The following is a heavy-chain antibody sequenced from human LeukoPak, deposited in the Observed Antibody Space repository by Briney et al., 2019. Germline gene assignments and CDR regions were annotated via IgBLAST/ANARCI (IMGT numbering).Heavy chain of an antibody. CDR1: GYSFTSYW. CDR2: IYPGDSDT. CDR3: ARAGLPLLWFGELLPHNYYGMDV. Sequence: GESLKISCKGSGYSFTSYWIGWVRQMPGKGLEWMGIIYPGDSDTRYSPSFQGQVTISADKSISTAYLQWSSLKASDTAMYYCARAGLPLLWFGELLPHNYYGMDVWGQGTTVTVSS. J-gene: IGHJ6*02. D-gene: IGHD3-10*01. V-gene: IGHV5-51*01.